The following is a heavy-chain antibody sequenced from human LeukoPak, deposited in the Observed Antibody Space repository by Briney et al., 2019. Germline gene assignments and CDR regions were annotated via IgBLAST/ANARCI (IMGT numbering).Heavy chain of an antibody. CDR3: ARDSHFYGSGSYLGY. V-gene: IGHV4-4*07. J-gene: IGHJ4*02. D-gene: IGHD3-10*01. CDR1: GGSISSYY. CDR2: IYTSGST. Sequence: KPSETLSLTCTVSGGSISSYYWSWIRQPAGKGLEWIGRIYTSGSTNYNPSLKSRVTMSVDTSKNQFSLNLSSVTAADTAVYCCARDSHFYGSGSYLGYWGQGTLVTVSS.